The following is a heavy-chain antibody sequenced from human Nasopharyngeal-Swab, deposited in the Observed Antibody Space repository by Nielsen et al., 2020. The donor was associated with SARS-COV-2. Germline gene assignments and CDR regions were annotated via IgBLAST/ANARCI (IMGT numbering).Heavy chain of an antibody. Sequence: ASVKVFCKASGYTFTSYGISWVRQAPGQGLEWMGWISAYNGNTNYAQKLQGRVTMTTDTSTSTAYMELRSLRSDDTAVYYCARTGPIAAAGFYWFDPWGQGTLVTVSS. J-gene: IGHJ5*02. CDR2: ISAYNGNT. CDR3: ARTGPIAAAGFYWFDP. CDR1: GYTFTSYG. D-gene: IGHD6-13*01. V-gene: IGHV1-18*01.